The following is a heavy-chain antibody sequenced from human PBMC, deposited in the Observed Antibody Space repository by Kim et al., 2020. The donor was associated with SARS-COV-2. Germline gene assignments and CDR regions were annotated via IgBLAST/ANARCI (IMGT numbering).Heavy chain of an antibody. D-gene: IGHD6-6*01. CDR1: GGSVSSSYYY. Sequence: SETLSLTRTVSGGSVSSSYYYWGWIRQPPGKGLEWIGNIYYTGDTYYNPSLKSRVTISVDTSKNHFSLKLSSLTAADTAVYYCARLEYSSSSRLFDPWGQGTLVTVSS. J-gene: IGHJ5*02. V-gene: IGHV4-39*02. CDR3: ARLEYSSSSRLFDP. CDR2: IYYTGDT.